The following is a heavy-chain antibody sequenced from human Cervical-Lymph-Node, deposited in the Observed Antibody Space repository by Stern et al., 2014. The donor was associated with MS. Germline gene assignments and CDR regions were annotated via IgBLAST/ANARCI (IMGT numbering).Heavy chain of an antibody. Sequence: EMQLVESGGGLVQPGGSLRLSCAASGFTFSRSWMHWVRQAPGKGLVWLSSMKIDGSTTTYSYSVKDRCAITRDDAKNTLYLHMNSLRAEDAAVYSCVGDENYGMDDWGQGTTVAVSS. J-gene: IGHJ6*02. CDR1: GFTFSRSW. CDR2: MKIDGSTT. D-gene: IGHD3-3*01. V-gene: IGHV3-74*02. CDR3: VGDENYGMDD.